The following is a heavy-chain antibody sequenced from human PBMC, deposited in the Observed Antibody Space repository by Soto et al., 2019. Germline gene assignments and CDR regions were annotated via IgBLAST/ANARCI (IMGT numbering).Heavy chain of an antibody. D-gene: IGHD2-2*01. J-gene: IGHJ5*01. CDR3: ARDPSEGRVGNWFES. V-gene: IGHV3-21*02. CDR1: GFTFSRYG. Sequence: EVQLVESGGGLVKPGGSLRLSCAASGFTFSRYGMTWLRQAPGKGLEWVASISSSTSYVYYADSVKGRFSTSRDNAKNILYLEMYGLRTEDTAVYYCARDPSEGRVGNWFESWGQGTLVTVSS. CDR2: ISSSTSYV.